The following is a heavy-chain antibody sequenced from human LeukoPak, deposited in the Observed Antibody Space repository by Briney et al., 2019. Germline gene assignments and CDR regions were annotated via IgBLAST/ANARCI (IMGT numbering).Heavy chain of an antibody. CDR3: ARRAPYSYEWSTLDY. D-gene: IGHD5-18*01. CDR1: GGSISSYY. Sequence: DPSETLSLTCTVSGGSISSYYWSWIRQPPGKGLEWIVYIYYSGSTNYNPSLKSRVTISVDTSKNQFSLKLSSVTAADTAVYYCARRAPYSYEWSTLDYWGQGTLVTVSS. J-gene: IGHJ4*02. CDR2: IYYSGST. V-gene: IGHV4-59*08.